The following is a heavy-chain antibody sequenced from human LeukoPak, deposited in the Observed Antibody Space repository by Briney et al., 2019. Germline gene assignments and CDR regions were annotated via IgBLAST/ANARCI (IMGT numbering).Heavy chain of an antibody. Sequence: SVKVSCKASGGTFSSYAISWVRQAPGQGLEWMGGIIPIFGTANYAQKFQGRVTITADESTSTAYMELSSLRSEDTAVYYCARSPSGTNDAFDIWGQGTMVTVSS. J-gene: IGHJ3*02. CDR2: IIPIFGTA. CDR3: ARSPSGTNDAFDI. V-gene: IGHV1-69*13. CDR1: GGTFSSYA.